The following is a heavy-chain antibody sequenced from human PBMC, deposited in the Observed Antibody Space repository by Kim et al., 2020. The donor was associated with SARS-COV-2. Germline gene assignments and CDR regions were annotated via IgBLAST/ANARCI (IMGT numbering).Heavy chain of an antibody. V-gene: IGHV3-48*03. Sequence: YADSVEGRFSMSTDNSKNSLYLQMNSLRAEGTGVYYCERETVVTPDTFDIWGQGTMVTVSS. CDR3: ERETVVTPDTFDI. D-gene: IGHD2-21*02. J-gene: IGHJ3*02.